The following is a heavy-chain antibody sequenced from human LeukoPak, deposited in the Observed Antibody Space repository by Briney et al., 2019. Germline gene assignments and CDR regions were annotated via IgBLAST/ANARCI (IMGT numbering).Heavy chain of an antibody. CDR2: ISSSSSYT. D-gene: IGHD2-15*01. Sequence: PGGSLRLSCAASGFTFSDYYMSWIRQAPGKGLEWVSYISSSSSYTNYADSVKGRFTISRDNAKNSLYLQMNSLRAEDTAVYYCARGYCSGGSCYYFDYWGQGTLVIVSS. V-gene: IGHV3-11*05. CDR3: ARGYCSGGSCYYFDY. CDR1: GFTFSDYY. J-gene: IGHJ4*02.